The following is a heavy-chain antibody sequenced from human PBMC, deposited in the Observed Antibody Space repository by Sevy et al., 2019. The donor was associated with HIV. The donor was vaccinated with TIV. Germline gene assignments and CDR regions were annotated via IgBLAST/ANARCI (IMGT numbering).Heavy chain of an antibody. J-gene: IGHJ4*02. CDR3: AKESPGYNYDSSGSLDY. Sequence: GGSLRLSCAASGFTFNTYAMSWVRQAPGKGLELVSGISGSAYSTYYADSVKGRFTISRDNSKNTLSLQMNSLRAEDTAVYYCAKESPGYNYDSSGSLDYWGQGTLVTVSS. CDR2: ISGSAYST. CDR1: GFTFNTYA. D-gene: IGHD3-22*01. V-gene: IGHV3-23*01.